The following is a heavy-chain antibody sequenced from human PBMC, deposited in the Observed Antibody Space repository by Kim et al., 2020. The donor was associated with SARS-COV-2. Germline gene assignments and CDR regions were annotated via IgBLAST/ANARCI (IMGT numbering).Heavy chain of an antibody. CDR1: GFTFSSYA. Sequence: GGSLRLSCAASGFTFSSYAMHWVRQAPGKGLEWVAVISYDGSNKYYADSVKGRFTISRDNSKNTLYLQMNSLRAEDTAVYYCARGGFYCSSTSCYPNPFDIWGQGTMVTVSS. CDR3: ARGGFYCSSTSCYPNPFDI. D-gene: IGHD2-2*01. V-gene: IGHV3-30*04. CDR2: ISYDGSNK. J-gene: IGHJ3*02.